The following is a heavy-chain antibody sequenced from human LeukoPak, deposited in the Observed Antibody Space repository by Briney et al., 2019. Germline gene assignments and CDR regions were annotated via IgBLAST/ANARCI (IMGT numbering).Heavy chain of an antibody. Sequence: SQTLSLTCTVSGGSISSGSYYWSWIRQPAGKGLEWIGRIYTSGSTNYNPSLKGRVTISVDTSKNQFSLKLSSVTAADTAVYYCARGPDYWGQGTLVTVSS. J-gene: IGHJ4*02. CDR2: IYTSGST. V-gene: IGHV4-61*02. CDR3: ARGPDY. CDR1: GGSISSGSYY.